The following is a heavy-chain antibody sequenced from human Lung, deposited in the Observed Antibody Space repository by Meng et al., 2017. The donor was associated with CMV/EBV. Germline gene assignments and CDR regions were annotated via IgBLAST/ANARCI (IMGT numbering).Heavy chain of an antibody. CDR3: ARGRGYCGTTSCSYYFDY. V-gene: IGHV1-18*01. Sequence: ASXXVSXKASGYTFTTYGIIWVRQAPGQGLEWMGWISPYDGNTNYAQTLQDRVTMTTDTPTSTAYMELRSLRSDDTAVYFCARGRGYCGTTSCSYYFDYWGQGXLVTVSS. CDR2: ISPYDGNT. D-gene: IGHD2-2*01. CDR1: GYTFTTYG. J-gene: IGHJ4*02.